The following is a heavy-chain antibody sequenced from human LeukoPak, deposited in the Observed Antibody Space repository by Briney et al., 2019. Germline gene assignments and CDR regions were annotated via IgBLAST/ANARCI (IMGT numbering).Heavy chain of an antibody. CDR2: INPRGGST. Sequence: ASVKVSCTASGYTFTSYYMHWVRQAPGQGLEWMGIINPRGGSTSYAQKFQGRVTMTRDTSTSTVYMELSSLRSEDTAVYYCARDYVVPAAYDYYYYYGMDVWGQGTTVTVSS. V-gene: IGHV1-46*01. D-gene: IGHD2-2*01. J-gene: IGHJ6*02. CDR1: GYTFTSYY. CDR3: ARDYVVPAAYDYYYYYGMDV.